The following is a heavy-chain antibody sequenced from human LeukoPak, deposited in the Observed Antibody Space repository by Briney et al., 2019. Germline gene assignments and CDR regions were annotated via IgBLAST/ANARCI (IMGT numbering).Heavy chain of an antibody. V-gene: IGHV4-39*01. CDR3: ASRPFLWGFAY. CDR1: GDSISSSSYY. Sequence: SETLSLTCTVSGDSISSSSYYWGWIRQPPGKGLEWIASIYSSVTYYNPSLKGRVTISVDTSKNQFSLNLSSVTAADTAVHYCASRPFLWGFAYWGQGTLVTVSS. CDR2: IYSSVT. D-gene: IGHD3-16*01. J-gene: IGHJ4*02.